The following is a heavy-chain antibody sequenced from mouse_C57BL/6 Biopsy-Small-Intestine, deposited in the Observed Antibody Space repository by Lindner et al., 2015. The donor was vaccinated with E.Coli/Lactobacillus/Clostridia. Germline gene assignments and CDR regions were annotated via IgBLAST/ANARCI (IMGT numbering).Heavy chain of an antibody. CDR3: AREMTYGSYGFDI. D-gene: IGHD2-2*01. CDR1: GFTYISYT. CDR2: ISASTGNT. J-gene: IGHJ1*01. Sequence: SVKVSCKASGFTYISYTFSWVRQVPGQGPEWMGWISASTGNTDYAQKFQGRVTMTTDTSTSTTYMELRSLISDDTAIYYCAREMTYGSYGFDIWGQGTMVTVSS. V-gene: IGHV1-4*01.